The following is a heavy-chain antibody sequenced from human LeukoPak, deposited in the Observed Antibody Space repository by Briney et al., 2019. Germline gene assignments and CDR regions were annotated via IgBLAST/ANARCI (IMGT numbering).Heavy chain of an antibody. V-gene: IGHV4-59*01. CDR2: ISYSGST. Sequence: PSETLSLTCAVSGGSISSYYWSWIRQPAGKGLEWVGYISYSGSTNYKPSLKSRVTISVDTSKNQFSLKLSSVTAADTAIYYCARDGRAGSLFAYWGQGTLVTVSS. J-gene: IGHJ4*02. D-gene: IGHD6-19*01. CDR1: GGSISSYY. CDR3: ARDGRAGSLFAY.